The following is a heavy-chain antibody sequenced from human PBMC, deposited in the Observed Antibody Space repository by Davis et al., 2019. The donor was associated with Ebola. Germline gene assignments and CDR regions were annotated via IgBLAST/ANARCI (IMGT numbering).Heavy chain of an antibody. CDR3: AHSLTIFGVVPGLSYYYGMDV. CDR2: IYWNDDK. J-gene: IGHJ6*02. CDR1: GFSLSTSGVG. D-gene: IGHD3-3*01. V-gene: IGHV2-5*01. Sequence: SGPTLVKPTQTLTLTCTFSGFSLSTSGVGVGWIRQPPGKALEWLALIYWNDDKRYSASLKSRLTITKDTSKNQVVLTMTNMDPVDTATYYCAHSLTIFGVVPGLSYYYGMDVWGQGTTVTVSS.